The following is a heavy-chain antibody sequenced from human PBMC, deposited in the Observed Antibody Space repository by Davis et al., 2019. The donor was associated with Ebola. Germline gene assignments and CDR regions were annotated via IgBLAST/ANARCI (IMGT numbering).Heavy chain of an antibody. J-gene: IGHJ4*02. CDR3: ADVEAGPDY. Sequence: PGGSLRLSCAASGFSFSDYGMHWVRQAPGKGLEWVAVIWYDGTKKYYSDSVKGRLTISRDNSENTLYLQMNSLRAEDTAVYYCADVEAGPDYWGQGTLVTVSS. CDR1: GFSFSDYG. V-gene: IGHV3-33*03. D-gene: IGHD6-19*01. CDR2: IWYDGTKK.